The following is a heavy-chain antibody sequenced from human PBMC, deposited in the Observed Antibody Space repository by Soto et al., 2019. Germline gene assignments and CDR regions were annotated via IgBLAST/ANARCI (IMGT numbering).Heavy chain of an antibody. J-gene: IGHJ4*02. D-gene: IGHD4-17*01. CDR1: GFTFSDY. CDR2: ISSSGSTI. Sequence: QVQLVESGGGLVKPGGSLRLSCAASGFTFSDYMSWIRQAPGKGLEWVSYISSSGSTIYYADSVKGRFTISRDNAKNSMYLQMNSLRAEDTAVYYCARDTVVFDYWGQGTLVTDSS. V-gene: IGHV3-11*01. CDR3: ARDTVVFDY.